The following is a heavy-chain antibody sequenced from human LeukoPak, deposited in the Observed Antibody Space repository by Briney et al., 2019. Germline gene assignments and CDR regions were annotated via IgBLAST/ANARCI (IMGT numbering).Heavy chain of an antibody. CDR3: AGVVPAALNNFDY. CDR2: IYYSGST. CDR1: GGSISSSSYY. Sequence: SETLSLTCTVSGGSISSSSYYWGWIRQPPGKGLEWIGSIYYSGSTYYNPSLKSRVTISVDRSKNQFSLKLSSVTAADTAVYYCAGVVPAALNNFDYWGQGTLVTVSS. V-gene: IGHV4-39*07. J-gene: IGHJ4*02. D-gene: IGHD2-2*01.